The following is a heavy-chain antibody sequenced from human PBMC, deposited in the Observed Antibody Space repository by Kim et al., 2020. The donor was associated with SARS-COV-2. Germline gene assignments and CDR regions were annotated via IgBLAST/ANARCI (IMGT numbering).Heavy chain of an antibody. CDR2: ISSSGTAI. CDR3: ARALQRDYYGLDV. CDR1: GFTFSDYY. V-gene: IGHV3-11*01. Sequence: GGSLRLSCAGSGFTFSDYYMTWIRQAPGKGLVWLSYISSSGTAIYYADSVKGRFTISRDNANNSLFLQMNSLRAEDTAVYYCARALQRDYYGLDVWGQGTTVTVSS. D-gene: IGHD4-4*01. J-gene: IGHJ6*02.